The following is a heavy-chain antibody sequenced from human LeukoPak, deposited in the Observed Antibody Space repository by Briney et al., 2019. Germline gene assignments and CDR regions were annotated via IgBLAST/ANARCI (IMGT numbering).Heavy chain of an antibody. CDR2: IYPGDSDT. CDR3: ARPIIGYGGNSAFDY. V-gene: IGHV5-51*01. J-gene: IGHJ4*02. Sequence: GESLKISCKGSGYIFTSYWIGWVRQMPGKGLEWMGIIYPGDSDTRYSPSFQGQVTISADKSISTAYLQWSSLKASDTAMYYCARPIIGYGGNSAFDYWGQGTLVTVYS. D-gene: IGHD4-23*01. CDR1: GYIFTSYW.